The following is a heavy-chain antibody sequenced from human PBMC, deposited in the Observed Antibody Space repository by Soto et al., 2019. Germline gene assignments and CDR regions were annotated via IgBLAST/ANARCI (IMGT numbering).Heavy chain of an antibody. CDR3: AKDTYYYDRSGYYTYDH. CDR1: GFTFSSYG. CDR2: VSYDGSNK. Sequence: PGGSLRLSCAASGFTFSSYGVHWVRQAPGKGLEWVASVSYDGSNKHYGDSVKGRFTISRDNSRNTLDLHMNSLRAEDTAVYYCAKDTYYYDRSGYYTYDHWGQGTQVTVSS. V-gene: IGHV3-30*18. J-gene: IGHJ4*02. D-gene: IGHD3-22*01.